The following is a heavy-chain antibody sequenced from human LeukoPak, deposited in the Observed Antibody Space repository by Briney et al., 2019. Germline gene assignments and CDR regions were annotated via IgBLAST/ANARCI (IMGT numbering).Heavy chain of an antibody. D-gene: IGHD6-6*01. CDR3: AKDPVKLAARPPYYFDY. V-gene: IGHV3-21*01. Sequence: GGSLRLSCAASGFTFSDFTMNWVRQAPGKGLEWVSCISGSSSSYIYYSDSVRGRFTISRDNAKNSLYLQMNSLTAEDTAVYYCAKDPVKLAARPPYYFDYWGQGTLVTVSS. J-gene: IGHJ4*02. CDR2: ISGSSSSYI. CDR1: GFTFSDFT.